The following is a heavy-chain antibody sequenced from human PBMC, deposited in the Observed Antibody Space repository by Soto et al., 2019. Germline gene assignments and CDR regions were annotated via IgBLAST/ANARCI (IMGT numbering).Heavy chain of an antibody. CDR2: INHSGST. Sequence: PSETLSLTCPVYGGTFSGYYWSWIRQPPGKGLEWIGEINHSGSTNYNPSLKSRVTISVDTSKNQFSLKLSSVTAADTAVYYCVGVVVVAAKKDTREVNWFDPWGQGTLVTVSS. V-gene: IGHV4-34*08. J-gene: IGHJ5*02. D-gene: IGHD2-15*01. CDR1: GGTFSGYY. CDR3: VGVVVVAAKKDTREVNWFDP.